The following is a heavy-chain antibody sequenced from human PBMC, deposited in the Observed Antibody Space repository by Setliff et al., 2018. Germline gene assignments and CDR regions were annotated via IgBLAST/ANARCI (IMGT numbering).Heavy chain of an antibody. D-gene: IGHD2-15*01. V-gene: IGHV3-48*01. Sequence: GGSLRLSCAASGFAFSTYRMNWVRQAPGKGLEWVSYITSSSSTIDYADSVKGRFTISRDDAKNSLYLQMNSLRAEDTAVYYCARDVQGGGHPENWGQGTLVTVS. CDR1: GFAFSTYR. J-gene: IGHJ4*02. CDR2: ITSSSSTI. CDR3: ARDVQGGGHPEN.